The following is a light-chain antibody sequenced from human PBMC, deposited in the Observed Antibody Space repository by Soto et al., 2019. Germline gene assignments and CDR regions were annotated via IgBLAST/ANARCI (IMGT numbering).Light chain of an antibody. J-gene: IGKJ2*01. CDR3: QQYGSSPLYT. CDR1: QSVSSSY. CDR2: GAS. Sequence: EIVLTQSPGTLSLSPGERATLSCRASQSVSSSYLAWYQQKPGQAPRLLIYGASSRATGIPVRFSGCGSGTDFTLTIIRLEPEDFAVYYCQQYGSSPLYTFGQGTKLEIK. V-gene: IGKV3-20*01.